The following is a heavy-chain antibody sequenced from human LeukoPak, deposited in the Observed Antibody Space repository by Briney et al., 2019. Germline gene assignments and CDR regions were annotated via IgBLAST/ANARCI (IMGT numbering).Heavy chain of an antibody. Sequence: PGGSLRLSCAASGFTFDDYGMSWVRQAPGKGREWVSGINWNGGSTGYADSVKGRFTISRDNAKNSLYLQMNSLRAEDTAVYYCVRAPMIPHDFWSGDYGYYFDYWGQGTLVTVSS. CDR2: INWNGGST. CDR3: VRAPMIPHDFWSGDYGYYFDY. D-gene: IGHD3-3*01. CDR1: GFTFDDYG. J-gene: IGHJ4*02. V-gene: IGHV3-20*04.